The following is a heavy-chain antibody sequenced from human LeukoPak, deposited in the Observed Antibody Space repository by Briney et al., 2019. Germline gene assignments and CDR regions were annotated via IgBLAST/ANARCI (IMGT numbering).Heavy chain of an antibody. Sequence: PGGSLRLSCAASGFPFSYYWMHWVRQAPGKGREGVSRIYGDGSSTIYADSVKGGFSISRDNAKNTVYLQMDSLRAEDTAVYYCARVGRLQSFDAFDIWGQGTTVTVSS. V-gene: IGHV3-74*01. CDR1: GFPFSYYW. D-gene: IGHD4-11*01. J-gene: IGHJ3*02. CDR2: IYGDGSST. CDR3: ARVGRLQSFDAFDI.